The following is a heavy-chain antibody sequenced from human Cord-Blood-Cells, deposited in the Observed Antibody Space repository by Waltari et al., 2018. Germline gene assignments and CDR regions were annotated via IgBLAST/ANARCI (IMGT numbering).Heavy chain of an antibody. CDR3: ARFLEWLYYFDY. J-gene: IGHJ4*02. D-gene: IGHD3-3*01. Sequence: QLQLQESGPGLVKPSETLSLTCTVSGGSISSSSYYWGWIRQPPGKGLEWIGSTDSSGSTYYTPSLKSRVTISVDTSKNQFSLKLSSVTATDTAVYYCARFLEWLYYFDYWGQGTLVTVSS. V-gene: IGHV4-39*01. CDR2: TDSSGST. CDR1: GGSISSSSYY.